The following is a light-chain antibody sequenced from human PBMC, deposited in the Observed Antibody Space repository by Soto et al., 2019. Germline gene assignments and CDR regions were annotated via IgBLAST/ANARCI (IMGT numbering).Light chain of an antibody. J-gene: IGKJ1*01. CDR1: QPVRNNY. V-gene: IGKV3D-7*01. CDR2: DTS. Sequence: EFVLTESPRTLSLSPGERATVSFRASQPVRNNYLAWYQQKPGQTPRLLIYDTSIRATGVPARFSGSGSGTDFTLTISSLQPEDFATYYCLQDYNYPWTFGQGTKVDIK. CDR3: LQDYNYPWT.